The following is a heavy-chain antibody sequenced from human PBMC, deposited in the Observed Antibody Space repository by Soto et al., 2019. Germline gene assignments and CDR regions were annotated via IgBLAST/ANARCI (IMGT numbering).Heavy chain of an antibody. CDR2: IIPIFGTA. Sequence: ASGKVSCKASGGTFSSYAISWVRQAPGQEIEWMGGIIPIFGTASYAQKFQGRVTITADESTSTAYMELSSLRSEDTAVYYCARPRLLNSGDYEAPFDCWGQGTLVTVS. CDR3: ARPRLLNSGDYEAPFDC. CDR1: GGTFSSYA. V-gene: IGHV1-69*13. D-gene: IGHD4-17*01. J-gene: IGHJ4*02.